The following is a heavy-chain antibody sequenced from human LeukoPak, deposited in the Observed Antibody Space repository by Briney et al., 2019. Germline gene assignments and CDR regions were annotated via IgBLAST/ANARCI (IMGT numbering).Heavy chain of an antibody. CDR2: IYPADSDI. J-gene: IGHJ4*02. CDR1: GYSINNYW. CDR3: ARRGGGYNYYFDY. V-gene: IGHV5-51*01. D-gene: IGHD5-24*01. Sequence: GESLKISCKGSGYSINNYWIGWVRQMPGKGLEWMGIIYPADSDIRYSPSFQGQVTISADKSISTAYLQWSSLKASDTAMYYCARRGGGYNYYFDYWGQGTLVTVSS.